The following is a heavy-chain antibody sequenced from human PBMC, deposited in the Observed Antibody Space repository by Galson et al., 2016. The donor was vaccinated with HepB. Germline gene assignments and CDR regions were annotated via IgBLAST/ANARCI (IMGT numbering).Heavy chain of an antibody. V-gene: IGHV3-23*01. CDR3: AKGKDNWNQYYIDV. CDR2: ISGGGGGT. Sequence: SLRLSCAASGFTFSNYAMNWVRQVPGKGLEWVSGISGGGGGTYYAGSVKGRFTISRDNSKNTLYLQMNRLRAEDTAVYNCAKGKDNWNQYYIDVWGKGTTVSVSS. J-gene: IGHJ6*03. D-gene: IGHD1-20*01. CDR1: GFTFSNYA.